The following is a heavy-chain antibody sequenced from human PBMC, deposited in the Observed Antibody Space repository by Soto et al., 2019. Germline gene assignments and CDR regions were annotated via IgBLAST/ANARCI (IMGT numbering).Heavy chain of an antibody. J-gene: IGHJ4*02. CDR1: GGSISSSSYY. CDR2: IYYSGST. CDR3: ARHASGWFYFDY. D-gene: IGHD6-19*01. Sequence: PSETLSLTCTVSGGSISSSSYYWGWIRQPPGKGLEWIGSIYYSGSTYYNPSLKSRVTISVDTSKNQFSLKLSSVTAADTAVYYCARHASGWFYFDYWGQGTLVT. V-gene: IGHV4-39*01.